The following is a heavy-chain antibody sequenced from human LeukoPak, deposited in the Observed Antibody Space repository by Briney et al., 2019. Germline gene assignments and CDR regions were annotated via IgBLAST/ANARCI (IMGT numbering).Heavy chain of an antibody. CDR1: GGSFSGYY. CDR2: INHSGST. Sequence: SETLSLTCAVYGGSFSGYYWSWIRQPPGKGLEWNGEINHSGSTNYNPSLKSRVTISVDTSKNQFTLKLSSVTAADTAVYYCARGRYYLKPFDYWGQGTLVTVSS. CDR3: ARGRYYLKPFDY. J-gene: IGHJ4*02. V-gene: IGHV4-34*01. D-gene: IGHD3-22*01.